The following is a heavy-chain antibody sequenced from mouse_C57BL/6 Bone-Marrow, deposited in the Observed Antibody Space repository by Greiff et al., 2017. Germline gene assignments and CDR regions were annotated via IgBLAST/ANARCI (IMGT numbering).Heavy chain of an antibody. D-gene: IGHD1-1*01. J-gene: IGHJ3*01. CDR3: ARSHYYGSSPRLVY. Sequence: EVQGVESGGGLVQPGGSLKLSCAASGFTFSDYYMYWVRQTPEKRLEWVAYISNGGGSTYYPDTVKGRFTISRDNAKNTLYLQMSRLKSEDTAMYYCARSHYYGSSPRLVYWGQGTLVTVSA. CDR2: ISNGGGST. CDR1: GFTFSDYY. V-gene: IGHV5-12*01.